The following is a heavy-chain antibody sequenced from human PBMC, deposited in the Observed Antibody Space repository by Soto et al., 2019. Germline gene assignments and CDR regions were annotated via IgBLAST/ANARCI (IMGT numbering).Heavy chain of an antibody. CDR3: ARHRFNYYDDTVYYYFDY. J-gene: IGHJ4*02. CDR1: NHA. D-gene: IGHD3-22*01. Sequence: NHAISWVRQAPGQGPEWMGWISGHNGNTNHPQSLQGRVTMTTDTSRNTAYMELRSLRSDDTAVYYCARHRFNYYDDTVYYYFDYWGQGTLVTVSS. CDR2: ISGHNGNT. V-gene: IGHV1-18*01.